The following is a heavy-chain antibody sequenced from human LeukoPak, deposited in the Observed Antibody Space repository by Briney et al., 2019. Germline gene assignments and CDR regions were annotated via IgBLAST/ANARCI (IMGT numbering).Heavy chain of an antibody. J-gene: IGHJ5*02. Sequence: GASVKVSCKASGGTFSSYAISWVRQAPGQGLEWMGGIIPIFGTANYAQKFQGRVTITADESTSTAYMELSSLRSEDTAVYYCARYYYDSRLFDPWGQGTLVTVSS. V-gene: IGHV1-69*13. CDR3: ARYYYDSRLFDP. D-gene: IGHD3-22*01. CDR1: GGTFSSYA. CDR2: IIPIFGTA.